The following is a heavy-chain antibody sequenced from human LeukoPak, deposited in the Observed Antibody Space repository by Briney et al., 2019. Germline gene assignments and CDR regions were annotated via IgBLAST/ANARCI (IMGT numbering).Heavy chain of an antibody. CDR2: INPNSGGT. Sequence: ASVKVSCKASGYTFTGYYMHWVRQAPGQGLEWMGWINPNSGGTNYAQKFQGRVTMTRDTSISTAFMELSRLRSDDTAVYYCASNDGSSFSYYYYMDVWGKGTTVTVSS. J-gene: IGHJ6*03. D-gene: IGHD6-13*01. V-gene: IGHV1-2*02. CDR3: ASNDGSSFSYYYYMDV. CDR1: GYTFTGYY.